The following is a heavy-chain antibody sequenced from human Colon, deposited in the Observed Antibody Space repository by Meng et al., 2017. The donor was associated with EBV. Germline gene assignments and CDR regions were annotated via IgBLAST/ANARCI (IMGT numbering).Heavy chain of an antibody. D-gene: IGHD3-10*01. CDR2: IYHSGST. V-gene: IGHV4-39*01. CDR1: GGSISSNGYD. J-gene: IGHJ4*02. Sequence: HLRLPESGPGLVKPSETLSLTCTVSGGSISSNGYDWDWVRQPPGKGLEWIGAIYHSGSTSYNPSLQSRVTMFVDTSKNQFSLMLTSVTATDTAVYYCARRRGGSGRDCWGQGTLVTVSS. CDR3: ARRRGGSGRDC.